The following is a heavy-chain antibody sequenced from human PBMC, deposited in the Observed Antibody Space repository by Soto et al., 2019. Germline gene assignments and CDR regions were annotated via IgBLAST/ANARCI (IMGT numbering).Heavy chain of an antibody. Sequence: SETLSLTGTVSGASISVHSYYWTWIRQPPGKGLEWIGSSYYSGTTYFNPSVKSRATISVATSKNQFSLRLTSVTAADTAIYYCTRRYNCNDNYFDPWGPGALGTVS. CDR3: TRRYNCNDNYFDP. V-gene: IGHV4-39*01. J-gene: IGHJ5*02. CDR1: GASISVHSYY. CDR2: SYYSGTT. D-gene: IGHD2-15*01.